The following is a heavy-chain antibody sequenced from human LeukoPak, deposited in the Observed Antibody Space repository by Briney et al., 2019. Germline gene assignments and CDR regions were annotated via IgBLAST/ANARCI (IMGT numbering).Heavy chain of an antibody. CDR3: ARATYYYGSGAI. J-gene: IGHJ4*02. D-gene: IGHD3-10*01. Sequence: SETLSLTCTVSGGSVSSGSYYWSWIRQPPGKGLEWIGYIYYSGSTNYNPSLKSRVTISVDTSKNQFSLKLSSVTAADTAVYYCARATYYYGSGAIWGQGTLVTVSS. V-gene: IGHV4-61*01. CDR2: IYYSGST. CDR1: GGSVSSGSYY.